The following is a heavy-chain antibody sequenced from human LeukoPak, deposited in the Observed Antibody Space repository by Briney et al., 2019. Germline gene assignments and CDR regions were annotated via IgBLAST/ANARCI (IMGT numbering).Heavy chain of an antibody. CDR3: ASGTVGNYALDY. V-gene: IGHV3-11*04. D-gene: IGHD1-7*01. Sequence: GGSLRLSCAASGFTFSDYYMSWIRQAPGKGLEWVSSIGTSSNNIYYTDSVKGRFTISRDNAKNSLYLQVDSLRVEDTAVYFCASGTVGNYALDYWGQGTLVTVSS. J-gene: IGHJ4*02. CDR2: IGTSSNNI. CDR1: GFTFSDYY.